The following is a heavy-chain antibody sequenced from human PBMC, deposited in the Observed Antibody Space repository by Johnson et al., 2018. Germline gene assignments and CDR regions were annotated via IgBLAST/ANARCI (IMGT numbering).Heavy chain of an antibody. Sequence: VQLVESGGDLVQXGGSXRLXCAASGFTVSSNYMTWVRQAPGKGLEWVSVIYNGGSTYYADSAKGRFSISRDNSKNTVYLQMNSLRAEDTAIYYCARGRKTDLPAYYCYYMDVWGKGTTVTVSS. CDR1: GFTVSSNY. CDR2: IYNGGST. CDR3: ARGRKTDLPAYYCYYMDV. D-gene: IGHD3/OR15-3a*01. J-gene: IGHJ6*03. V-gene: IGHV3-66*01.